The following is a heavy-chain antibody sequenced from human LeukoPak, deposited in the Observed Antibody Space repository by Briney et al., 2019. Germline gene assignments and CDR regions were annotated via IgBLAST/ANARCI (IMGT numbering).Heavy chain of an antibody. V-gene: IGHV2-5*02. Sequence: ESGPTLANPTQTLTLTCTFSGFSLYSSGVGVGWIRQPPGMALEWHAVIYWDDDTRYNPSLRSRLTMSKDASKSQVFLVMSNMDPVDTATYYCAHRRPGHLTGWDNSYFDNWGPGTLVTVSS. CDR2: IYWDDDT. CDR1: GFSLYSSGVG. CDR3: AHRRPGHLTGWDNSYFDN. J-gene: IGHJ4*02. D-gene: IGHD1/OR15-1a*01.